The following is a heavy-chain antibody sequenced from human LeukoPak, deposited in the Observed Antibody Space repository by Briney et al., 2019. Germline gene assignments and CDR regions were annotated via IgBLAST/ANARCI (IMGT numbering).Heavy chain of an antibody. CDR3: ARALVITPLPWFDY. D-gene: IGHD2/OR15-2a*01. J-gene: IGHJ4*02. V-gene: IGHV1-2*02. Sequence: ASVKVSCKVSGYTFTDYYMHWVRQAPGQGLEWLGWINPNSGGTNYAQKFQGRVTMTSDTSISTAYMELSRVRSDDTAVYYCARALVITPLPWFDYWGQGTPVTVSS. CDR1: GYTFTDYY. CDR2: INPNSGGT.